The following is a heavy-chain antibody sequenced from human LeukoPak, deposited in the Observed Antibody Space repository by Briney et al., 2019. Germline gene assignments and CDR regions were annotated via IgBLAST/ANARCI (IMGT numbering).Heavy chain of an antibody. V-gene: IGHV4-39*01. Sequence: SETLSLTRTVSGGSISSSSYYWGWIRQPPGNGLEWIGSIYYSGNTYYNPSLKSRVTISVDTSKNQFSLNLSSVTAADTAVYYCARSLTDNVETAMAPAGYWGQGTLVTVSS. CDR3: ARSLTDNVETAMAPAGY. CDR1: GGSISSSSYY. D-gene: IGHD5-18*01. CDR2: IYYSGNT. J-gene: IGHJ4*02.